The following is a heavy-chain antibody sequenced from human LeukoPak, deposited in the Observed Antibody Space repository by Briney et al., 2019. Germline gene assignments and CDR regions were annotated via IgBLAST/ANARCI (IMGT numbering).Heavy chain of an antibody. J-gene: IGHJ4*02. V-gene: IGHV3-23*01. Sequence: GGSLRLSCAASGFTFSSYAMSWVRQAPGKGLEWVSAISGSGGSTYYADSVKGRFTVSRDNSKNTLYLQMNSLRAEDTAVYYCAKAAHVGYYYGSGSYHYFDYWGQGTLVTVSS. CDR1: GFTFSSYA. D-gene: IGHD3-10*01. CDR2: ISGSGGST. CDR3: AKAAHVGYYYGSGSYHYFDY.